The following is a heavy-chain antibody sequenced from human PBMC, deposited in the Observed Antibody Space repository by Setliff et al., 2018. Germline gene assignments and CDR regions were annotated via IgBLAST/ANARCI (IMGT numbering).Heavy chain of an antibody. V-gene: IGHV4-38-2*02. CDR3: ARENLSSGWYVGGYYYYYGMDV. D-gene: IGHD6-19*01. J-gene: IGHJ6*02. CDR1: GYSISSGYY. Sequence: PSETLSLTCTVSGYSISSGYYWGWIRQPPGKGLEWIGSIYHSGSTYYNPSLKSRVTISVDTSKNQFSLKLSSVTAADTAVYYCARENLSSGWYVGGYYYYYGMDVWGQGTTVTVS. CDR2: IYHSGST.